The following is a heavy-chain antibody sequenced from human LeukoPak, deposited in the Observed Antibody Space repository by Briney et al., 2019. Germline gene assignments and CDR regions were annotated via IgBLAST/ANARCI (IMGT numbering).Heavy chain of an antibody. CDR3: ARDSLDFWSWFDP. J-gene: IGHJ5*02. D-gene: IGHD3-3*01. V-gene: IGHV1-2*02. CDR2: INPNSGGT. CDR1: GYTFTGYY. Sequence: ASVKVSCKASGYTFTGYYMHWVRQAPGQGLEWMGWINPNSGGTNYAQKFQGRVTMTRDTSISTAYMELSRLRSDDTAVYYCARDSLDFWSWFDPWGQGTLVTVSS.